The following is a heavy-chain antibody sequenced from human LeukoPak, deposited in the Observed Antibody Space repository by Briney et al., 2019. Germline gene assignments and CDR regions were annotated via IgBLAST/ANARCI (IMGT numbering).Heavy chain of an antibody. CDR3: ARENNDYENYYYYMDV. D-gene: IGHD4-17*01. V-gene: IGHV3-7*01. CDR2: IKQDGSEK. CDR1: GFTFSSYW. J-gene: IGHJ6*03. Sequence: GGSLRLSCAASGFTFSSYWMSWVRQAPGKGLEWVANIKQDGSEKYYVDSVKGRFTISRDNAKNSLYLQMNSLRAEDTAVYYCARENNDYENYYYYMDVWGKGTTVTVFS.